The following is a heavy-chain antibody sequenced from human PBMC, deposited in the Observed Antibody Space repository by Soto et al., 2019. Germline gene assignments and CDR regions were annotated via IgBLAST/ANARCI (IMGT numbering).Heavy chain of an antibody. D-gene: IGHD6-19*01. CDR1: GYTFSTYA. V-gene: IGHV1-18*01. CDR3: ARAGSGVLAFDY. J-gene: IGHJ4*02. Sequence: QVQLVQSGAEVKKPGASVKVSCKGSGYTFSTYAIAWVRQAPGQGLEWMAWISAYSVDTNYAPKVQGRATLTTDTSTTTSFLEMRSLTSADSAVYYCARAGSGVLAFDYWGPGTLVTVSS. CDR2: ISAYSVDT.